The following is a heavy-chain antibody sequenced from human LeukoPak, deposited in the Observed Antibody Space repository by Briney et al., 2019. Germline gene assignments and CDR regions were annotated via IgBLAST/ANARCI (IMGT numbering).Heavy chain of an antibody. CDR1: GYTFTSYD. J-gene: IGHJ6*03. CDR2: MNPNSGNT. D-gene: IGHD5-18*01. CDR3: ARGGYSYGPIYYYYYYYMDV. Sequence: ASVTVSCTASGYTFTSYDINWVRQAPGQGLEWMGWMNPNSGNTGYAQKFQGRVTMTRNTSISTAYMELSSLRSEDTAVYYCARGGYSYGPIYYYYYYYMDVWGKGTTVTVSS. V-gene: IGHV1-8*01.